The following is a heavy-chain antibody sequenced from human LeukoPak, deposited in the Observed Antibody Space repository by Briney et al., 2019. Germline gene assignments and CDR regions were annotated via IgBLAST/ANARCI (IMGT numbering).Heavy chain of an antibody. D-gene: IGHD4-17*01. Sequence: SETLSLTCAVSGGSISSGGYSWSWIRQPPGKGLEWIGYTYHSGSTYYNPSLKSRVTISVDTSKNQFSLKLSSVTAADTAVYYCVYGWYFDLWGRGTLVTVSS. J-gene: IGHJ2*01. CDR1: GGSISSGGYS. CDR3: VYGWYFDL. CDR2: TYHSGST. V-gene: IGHV4-30-2*01.